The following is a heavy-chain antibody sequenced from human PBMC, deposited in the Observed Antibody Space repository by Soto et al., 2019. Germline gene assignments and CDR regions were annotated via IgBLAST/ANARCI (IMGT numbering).Heavy chain of an antibody. Sequence: GGSLRLSCAASGFTFSSYAMSWVRQAPGKGLEWVSAISGSGGSTYYADSVKGRFTISRDNSKNTLYLQMNSLRAEDTAVYYCAKDPYCGGDCYPEYYFDYRGQGTLVTVSS. D-gene: IGHD2-21*02. CDR3: AKDPYCGGDCYPEYYFDY. CDR1: GFTFSSYA. J-gene: IGHJ4*02. CDR2: ISGSGGST. V-gene: IGHV3-23*01.